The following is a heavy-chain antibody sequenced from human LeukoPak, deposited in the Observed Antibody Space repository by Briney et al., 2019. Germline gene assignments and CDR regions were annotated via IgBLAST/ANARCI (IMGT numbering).Heavy chain of an antibody. CDR1: GFTFSSYA. J-gene: IGHJ3*02. CDR2: ISGSGGST. Sequence: GGSLRLSCAASGFTFSSYAMSWVRQAPGKGLEWVSAISGSGGSTYYADSVKGRFTISRDNSKNTLYLQMNSLRAEDTAVYYCARVHSIAAAGPSQYAFDIWGQGTMVTVSS. V-gene: IGHV3-23*01. D-gene: IGHD6-13*01. CDR3: ARVHSIAAAGPSQYAFDI.